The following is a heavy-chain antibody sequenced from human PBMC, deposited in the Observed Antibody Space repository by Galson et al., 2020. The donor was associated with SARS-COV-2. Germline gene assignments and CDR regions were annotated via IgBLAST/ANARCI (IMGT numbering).Heavy chain of an antibody. V-gene: IGHV3-33*06. CDR2: LWSDGTNK. CDR3: AKWGAVAGIRGIDY. Sequence: GGSLRLSCAASGFTLSSSGMLWVRQAPGKGLEWVAVLWSDGTNKYYADSVKGRFTISRDTSKNTLYLQMNSLTAEDTALYYCAKWGAVAGIRGIDYWGQGTLVTVSS. J-gene: IGHJ4*02. D-gene: IGHD6-19*01. CDR1: GFTLSSSG.